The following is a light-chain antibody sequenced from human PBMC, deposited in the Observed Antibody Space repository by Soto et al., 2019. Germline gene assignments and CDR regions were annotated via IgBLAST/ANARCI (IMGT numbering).Light chain of an antibody. CDR2: DAS. CDR1: QSVTTN. J-gene: IGKJ4*01. V-gene: IGKV3-20*01. CDR3: QQYGSSLT. Sequence: EIVLTQSPGTLSLSPGERATLSCRASQSVTTNLAWYQQTPAQAPRLLIYDASTRVTGIPARFSGSGSGTDFTLTISRLEPEDFAVYYCQQYGSSLTFGGGTKVDIK.